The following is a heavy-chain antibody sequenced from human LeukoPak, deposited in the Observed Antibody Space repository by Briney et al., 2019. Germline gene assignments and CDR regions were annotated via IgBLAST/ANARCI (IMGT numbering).Heavy chain of an antibody. CDR1: GFTFDDYA. D-gene: IGHD6-13*01. CDR2: ISWNSGSI. V-gene: IGHV3-9*01. J-gene: IGHJ5*02. CDR3: AKDRAAAGTNWFDP. Sequence: QAGGSLRLSCAASGFTFDDYAMHWVRQAPGKGLEWVSGISWNSGSIGYADSVKGRFTISRDNAKNSLYLQMNSPRAEDTALYYCAKDRAAAGTNWFDPWGQGTLVTVSS.